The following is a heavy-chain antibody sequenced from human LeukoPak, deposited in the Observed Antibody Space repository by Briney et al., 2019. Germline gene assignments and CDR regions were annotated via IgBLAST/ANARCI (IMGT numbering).Heavy chain of an antibody. CDR3: ARGTIGQYYFDY. CDR1: GFTFSSYA. CDR2: ISYDGSNK. V-gene: IGHV3-30-3*01. D-gene: IGHD3-3*01. J-gene: IGHJ4*02. Sequence: GRSLRLSCAASGFTFSSYAMHWVRQAPGKGLEWVAVISYDGSNKYYADSVKGRFTISRDNSKNTLYQQMNSLRAEDTAVYYCARGTIGQYYFDYWGQGTLVTVSS.